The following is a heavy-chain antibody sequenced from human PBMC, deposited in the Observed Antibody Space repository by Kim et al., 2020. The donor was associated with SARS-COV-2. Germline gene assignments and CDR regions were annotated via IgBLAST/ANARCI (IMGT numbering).Heavy chain of an antibody. V-gene: IGHV3-21*01. CDR3: ARDMNGNVPYFCDT. CDR2: LSYGRNYL. Sequence: GGSLRLSCAASGFAFRSYSMNWVRQAPGKGLEWVSSLSYGRNYLYYADSVKGRFTIFRDDAKNSLYLQMNSLRAEDTGVYYCARDMNGNVPYFCDTRGQGTLVTVSS. J-gene: IGHJ5*02. CDR1: GFAFRSYS. D-gene: IGHD1-1*01.